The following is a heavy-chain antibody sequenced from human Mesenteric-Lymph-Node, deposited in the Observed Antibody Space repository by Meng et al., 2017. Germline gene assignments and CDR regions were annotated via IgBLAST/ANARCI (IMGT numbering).Heavy chain of an antibody. V-gene: IGHV7-4-1*02. Sequence: QVHLEQSGSELKNPGAAVKVSCQASGYMFTAYALHWVRQAPGPGLEWMGRITTSTGKGTYAQAFTGRFVFSLDTSVSTAYLQISSLKAEDTAVYFCARGASPPYFDSWGQGTLVTVSS. CDR1: GYMFTAYA. J-gene: IGHJ4*02. CDR2: ITTSTGKG. CDR3: ARGASPPYFDS.